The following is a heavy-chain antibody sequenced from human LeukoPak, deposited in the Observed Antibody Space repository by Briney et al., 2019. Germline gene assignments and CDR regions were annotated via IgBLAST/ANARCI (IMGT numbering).Heavy chain of an antibody. V-gene: IGHV4-61*02. CDR2: IYTSGNT. Sequence: SETLSLTCTVPGGSISSGSYSWSWIRQPAGKGLEWIGRIYTSGNTNYNSSLESRLTISVDTSKNQFSLKLSSVTAADTARYYCARGGENSRYLDYWGQGTLVTVSS. CDR1: GGSISSGSYS. CDR3: ARGGENSRYLDY. J-gene: IGHJ4*02. D-gene: IGHD3-22*01.